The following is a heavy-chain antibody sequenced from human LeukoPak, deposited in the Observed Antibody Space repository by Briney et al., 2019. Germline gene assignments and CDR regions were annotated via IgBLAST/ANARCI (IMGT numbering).Heavy chain of an antibody. CDR2: IYYSGST. D-gene: IGHD3-3*01. J-gene: IGHJ3*02. Sequence: PSETLSLTCIVSAGSTRGYYWSWIRQPPGKGLEWIGYIYYSGSTKYNPSLKSRVTISVDTSERQFSLKLSSVTAADTAAYYCARRQSSYTNYDFWSGYSDAFDIWGQGTMVTVSS. V-gene: IGHV4-59*08. CDR3: ARRQSSYTNYDFWSGYSDAFDI. CDR1: AGSTRGYY.